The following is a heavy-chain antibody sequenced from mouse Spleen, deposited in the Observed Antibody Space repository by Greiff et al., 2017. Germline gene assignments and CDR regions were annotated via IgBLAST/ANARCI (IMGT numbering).Heavy chain of an antibody. J-gene: IGHJ1*01. CDR3: TTGNYGSSYGYFDV. CDR1: GFNIKDYY. D-gene: IGHD1-1*01. V-gene: IGHV14-1*01. CDR2: IDPEDGDT. Sequence: EVQLQQSGAELVRPGASVKLSCTASGFNIKDYYMHWVKQRPEPGLEWIGRIDPEDGDTYYAPKFQGKATMTADTSSNTAYLQLSSLTSEDTAVYYCTTGNYGSSYGYFDVWGAGTTVTVSS.